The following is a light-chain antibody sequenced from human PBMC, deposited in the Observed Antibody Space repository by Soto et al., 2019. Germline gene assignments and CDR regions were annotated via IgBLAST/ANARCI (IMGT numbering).Light chain of an antibody. Sequence: QSVLTQPPSASGTPGQRVSISCSGRASDIGTNTVNSYQQFPGTAPKLLLHSNDHRPSGGPDRFSASKSAASASLVTSSVQSEDEADYYCCAWDGSRNSYVFGTGTKLTVL. V-gene: IGLV1-44*01. J-gene: IGLJ1*01. CDR3: CAWDGSRNSYV. CDR2: SND. CDR1: ASDIGTNT.